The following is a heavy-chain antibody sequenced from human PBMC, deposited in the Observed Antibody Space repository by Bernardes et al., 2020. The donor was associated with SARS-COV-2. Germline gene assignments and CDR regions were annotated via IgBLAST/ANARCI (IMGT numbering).Heavy chain of an antibody. D-gene: IGHD6-19*01. CDR2: ISWNSGSI. CDR1: GFTFDDYA. Sequence: GGSLRLSCAASGFTFDDYAMHWVRQAPGKGLEWVSGISWNSGSIGYADSVKGRFTISRDNAKNSLYLQMNSLRAEDTALYYCAKDIAPMAGTIDYWGQGTLVTVSS. V-gene: IGHV3-9*01. J-gene: IGHJ4*02. CDR3: AKDIAPMAGTIDY.